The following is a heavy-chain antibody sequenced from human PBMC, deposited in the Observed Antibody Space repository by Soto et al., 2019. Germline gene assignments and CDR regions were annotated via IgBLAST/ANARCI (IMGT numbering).Heavy chain of an antibody. CDR3: ARDILNVAPRANDAFDV. CDR2: INPANGNT. V-gene: IGHV1-3*01. CDR1: GFTFSDTL. D-gene: IGHD1-1*01. Sequence: QVQLVQSGAEVKKPGASVKISCQASGFTFSDTLINWVRQGPGQRLEWMGWINPANGNTRYSESFQGRVSISSLSSASTVSVALSDLTSADTAVYYCARDILNVAPRANDAFDVWGQGTLITVSS. J-gene: IGHJ3*01.